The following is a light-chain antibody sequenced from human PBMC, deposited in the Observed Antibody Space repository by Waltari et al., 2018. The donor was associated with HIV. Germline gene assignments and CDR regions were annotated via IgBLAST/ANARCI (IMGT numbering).Light chain of an antibody. CDR3: QQSYSTPLT. CDR1: QSISSH. Sequence: DIKLTQSPPSLSASVGDRVTLTCRASQSISSHLNWYQQKPGKTPKLLISVASNLQSGVPSRCSGSGSGTDFTLTISRLQPEDVATYYCQQSYSTPLTFGGGTKVEIK. V-gene: IGKV1-39*01. CDR2: VAS. J-gene: IGKJ4*01.